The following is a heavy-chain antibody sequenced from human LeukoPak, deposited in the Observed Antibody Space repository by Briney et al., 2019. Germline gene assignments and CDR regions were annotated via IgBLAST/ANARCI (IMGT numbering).Heavy chain of an antibody. Sequence: GGSLRLSCAASGFTFSSYAMHWVRQAPGKGLEWVAVISYDGIQKYYADSVKGRFTISRDNAKNTLYLQMNSLRAEDTALYYCAKDISRLGGYPGRDWGQGTLVTVSS. CDR2: ISYDGIQK. V-gene: IGHV3-30-3*01. J-gene: IGHJ4*02. CDR3: AKDISRLGGYPGRD. CDR1: GFTFSSYA. D-gene: IGHD5-12*01.